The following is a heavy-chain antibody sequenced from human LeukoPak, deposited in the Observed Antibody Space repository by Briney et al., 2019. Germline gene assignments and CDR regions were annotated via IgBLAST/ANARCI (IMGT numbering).Heavy chain of an antibody. D-gene: IGHD5-12*01. CDR3: ARGPSGYHNT. CDR1: GFTFSSYS. J-gene: IGHJ4*02. CDR2: FSSITTSVI. V-gene: IGHV3-48*01. Sequence: GGSLRLSCAASGFTFSSYSMNWVRQAPGKGLEWISYFSSITTSVIRYADSVEGRFTISRDNAKNSLFLQMNSLRAEDTAVYYCARGPSGYHNTGGQGTLVTVSS.